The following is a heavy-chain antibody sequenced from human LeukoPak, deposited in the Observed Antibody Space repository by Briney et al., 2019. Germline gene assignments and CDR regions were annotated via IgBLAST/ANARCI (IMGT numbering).Heavy chain of an antibody. J-gene: IGHJ4*02. CDR1: GFTFSNYW. V-gene: IGHV3-74*01. CDR3: IRGGGDSSGWAGYC. D-gene: IGHD6-19*01. Sequence: PGGSLRLSCAASGFTFSNYWMHWVRQVPGKGLVWFSRINGDGSFTGYADSVKGRFTISRDNAKNTLYLQMNSLRAEDTAVYYCIRGGGDSSGWAGYCWGQGTLVTVSS. CDR2: INGDGSFT.